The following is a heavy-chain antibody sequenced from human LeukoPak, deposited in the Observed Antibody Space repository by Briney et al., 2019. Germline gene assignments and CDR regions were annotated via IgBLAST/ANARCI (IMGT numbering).Heavy chain of an antibody. D-gene: IGHD3-10*01. CDR3: ASHYGSYFDF. Sequence: SVKVSCKASGDTFSSFAFSWVRQAPGQGLEWMGRIVATFGTAKYAQKFQGRVTITTDESTNTAHMELSSLRSEDTAVYYCASHYGSYFDFWGQGTLVTASS. CDR2: IVATFGTA. V-gene: IGHV1-69*05. CDR1: GDTFSSFA. J-gene: IGHJ4*02.